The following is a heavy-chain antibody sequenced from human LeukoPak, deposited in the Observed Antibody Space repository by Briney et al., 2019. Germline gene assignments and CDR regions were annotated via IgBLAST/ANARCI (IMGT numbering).Heavy chain of an antibody. CDR2: TYYRSKWYN. Sequence: SQTLSLTCAISGDSVPSSSAAWNWIRQSPSRGLEWLGRTYYRSKWYNDHEVSVTSRITINPDTSKNQFSLQLNSVTPEDTAVYYCARAPDYYGSGSYYNHFDYWGQGTLVTVSS. D-gene: IGHD3-10*01. J-gene: IGHJ4*02. V-gene: IGHV6-1*01. CDR1: GDSVPSSSAA. CDR3: ARAPDYYGSGSYYNHFDY.